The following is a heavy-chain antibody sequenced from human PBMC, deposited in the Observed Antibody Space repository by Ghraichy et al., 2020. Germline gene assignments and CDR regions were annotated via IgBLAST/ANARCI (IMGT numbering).Heavy chain of an antibody. J-gene: IGHJ6*02. CDR3: ARERPSIGGGMDV. CDR2: INPNSGGT. V-gene: IGHV1-2*04. Sequence: ASVKVSCKASGYTFTGYYMHWVRQAPGQGLEWMGWINPNSGGTNYAQKFQGWVTMTRDTSISTAYMELSRLRSDDTAVYYCARERPSIGGGMDVWGQGTTVTVSS. CDR1: GYTFTGYY.